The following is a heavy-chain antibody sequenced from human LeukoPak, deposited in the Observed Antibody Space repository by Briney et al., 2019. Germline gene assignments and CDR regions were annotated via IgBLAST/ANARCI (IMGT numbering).Heavy chain of an antibody. D-gene: IGHD2-21*01. V-gene: IGHV3-48*04. CDR1: GFTFSSYS. Sequence: GGSLRLSCAASGFTFSSYSMNWVRQAPGKGLEWVSYISSSSSTIYYADSVKGRFTISRDNAKNSLYLQMNSLRPEDTAVYYCARDYLWAFDIWGQGTMVTVSS. J-gene: IGHJ3*02. CDR3: ARDYLWAFDI. CDR2: ISSSSSTI.